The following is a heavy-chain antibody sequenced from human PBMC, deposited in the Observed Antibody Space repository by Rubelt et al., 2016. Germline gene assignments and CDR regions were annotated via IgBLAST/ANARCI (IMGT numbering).Heavy chain of an antibody. CDR3: AKDGYGGWDNYFDY. J-gene: IGHJ4*02. V-gene: IGHV3-30*18. CDR1: SYG. Sequence: SYGMHWVRQAPGKGLEWVALISFDGSNKKNADTVKGRFTISRDNSKNTLYLQMNSLRAEDTAVYYCAKDGYGGWDNYFDYWGQGTLVTVSS. D-gene: IGHD4-23*01. CDR2: ISFDGSNK.